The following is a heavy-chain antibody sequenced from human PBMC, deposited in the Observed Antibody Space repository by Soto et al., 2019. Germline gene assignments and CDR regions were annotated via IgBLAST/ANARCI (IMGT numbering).Heavy chain of an antibody. CDR2: IYYSGST. CDR1: GGSISSYS. D-gene: IGHD3-10*01. CDR3: ARIGFRFGELDGFDI. V-gene: IGHV4-59*07. J-gene: IGHJ3*02. Sequence: SDTLSVTSAFFGGSISSYSRSWIRQPPGKGLEWIGYIYYSGSTNYYPSPKSRVTISVDTSKNQLSLKLSSVTAADTAVYYCARIGFRFGELDGFDIWGQGTMVTVSS.